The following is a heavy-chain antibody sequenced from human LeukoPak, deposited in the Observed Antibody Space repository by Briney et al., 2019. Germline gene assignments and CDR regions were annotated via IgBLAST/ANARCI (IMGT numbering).Heavy chain of an antibody. D-gene: IGHD1-26*01. CDR2: ISSSGSTI. V-gene: IGHV3-48*03. CDR3: ARDSSSWGGSFNYDY. CDR1: GFTFSSYE. J-gene: IGHJ4*02. Sequence: PGGSLRLSCAASGFTFSSYEMNWVRQAPGKGLEWVSYISSSGSTIYYADSVKGRFTISRDNAKNSLYLQMNSLRAEDTAVYYCARDSSSWGGSFNYDYWGQGTLVTVSS.